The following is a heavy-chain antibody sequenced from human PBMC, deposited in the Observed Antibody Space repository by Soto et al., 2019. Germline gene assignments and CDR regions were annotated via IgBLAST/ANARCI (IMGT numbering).Heavy chain of an antibody. CDR3: AKDILDYDDSTTGAFDI. CDR2: ISWNSGSI. D-gene: IGHD3-22*01. J-gene: IGHJ3*02. Sequence: EVQLVESGGGLVQPGRSLRLSCAASGFTFDDYAMHWVRQAPGKGLEWVSGISWNSGSIGYADSVKGRFTISRDNAKNSLYLQMNSLRAEDTALYYCAKDILDYDDSTTGAFDIWGQGTMVTVSS. V-gene: IGHV3-9*01. CDR1: GFTFDDYA.